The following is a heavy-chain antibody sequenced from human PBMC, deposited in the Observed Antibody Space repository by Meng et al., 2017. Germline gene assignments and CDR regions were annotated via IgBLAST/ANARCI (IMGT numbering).Heavy chain of an antibody. Sequence: GESLKISCAASGFTFSSYYMSWIRQAPGKGLEWVSYISSSGSTIYYADSVKGRFTISRDNAKNSLYLQMNSLRAEDTAVYYCARAFSGEPDDYWGQGTLVTVSS. J-gene: IGHJ4*02. D-gene: IGHD3-10*01. CDR3: ARAFSGEPDDY. CDR1: GFTFSSYY. V-gene: IGHV3-11*01. CDR2: ISSSGSTI.